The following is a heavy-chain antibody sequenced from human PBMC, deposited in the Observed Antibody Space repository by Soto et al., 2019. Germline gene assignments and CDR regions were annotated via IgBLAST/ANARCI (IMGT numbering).Heavy chain of an antibody. V-gene: IGHV3-21*04. CDR1: GFTFSSYS. CDR3: AKDTIPNCSGGSCRSGNVWAFDY. D-gene: IGHD2-15*01. J-gene: IGHJ4*02. Sequence: PGGSLRLSCAASGFTFSSYSMNWVRQAPGKGLEWVSSISGSSRYIYYADSVKGRFTISRDNSKNTLYLQMNSLRAEDMAVYYCAKDTIPNCSGGSCRSGNVWAFDYWGQGTLVTVSS. CDR2: ISGSSRYI.